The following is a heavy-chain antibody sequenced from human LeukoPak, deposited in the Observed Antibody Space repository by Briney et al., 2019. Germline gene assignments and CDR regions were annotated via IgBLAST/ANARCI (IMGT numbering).Heavy chain of an antibody. J-gene: IGHJ4*02. D-gene: IGHD2-21*02. CDR2: INPNSGGT. CDR3: ARGYCSGDCFTLFDY. Sequence: ASLKVSCKASGYTFTSYYMHWVRQAPGQGLEWMGWINPNSGGTNYAQKFQGRVTMTRDTSISTAYMELSSLRSDDTAVYYCARGYCSGDCFTLFDYWGQGTLVTVSS. V-gene: IGHV1-2*02. CDR1: GYTFTSYY.